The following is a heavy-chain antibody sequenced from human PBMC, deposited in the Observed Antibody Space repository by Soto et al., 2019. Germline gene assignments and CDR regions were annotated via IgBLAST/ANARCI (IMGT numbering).Heavy chain of an antibody. Sequence: GGSLRLSCAASGFTFDDYAMHWVRLAPGKGLEWVSAINWNSGSIAYADSVKGRFTVSRDNSKNSLYLQMNSLRPEDTAVYYCEKGEAAAGTASAEYYYYGMDVWGQGTTVTVSS. CDR2: INWNSGSI. D-gene: IGHD6-13*01. V-gene: IGHV3-9*01. CDR3: EKGEAAAGTASAEYYYYGMDV. CDR1: GFTFDDYA. J-gene: IGHJ6*02.